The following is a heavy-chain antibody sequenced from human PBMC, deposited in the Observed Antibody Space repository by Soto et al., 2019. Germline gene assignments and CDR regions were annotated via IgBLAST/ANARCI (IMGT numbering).Heavy chain of an antibody. J-gene: IGHJ6*02. V-gene: IGHV1-18*01. Sequence: ASVKVSCKASGYTFTSYGISWVLQAPGQGLEWMGWISAYNGNTNYAQKLQGRVTMTTDTSTSTAYMELRSLRSDDTAVYYCARDTTVTTAPYYYYGMDVWGQGTTVTVSS. D-gene: IGHD4-17*01. CDR2: ISAYNGNT. CDR1: GYTFTSYG. CDR3: ARDTTVTTAPYYYYGMDV.